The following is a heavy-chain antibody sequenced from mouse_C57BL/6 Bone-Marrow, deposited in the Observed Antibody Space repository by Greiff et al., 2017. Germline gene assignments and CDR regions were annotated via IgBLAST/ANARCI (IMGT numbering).Heavy chain of an antibody. CDR2: ICSGGSYT. CDR3: ARTYGSSLAWFAY. CDR1: GFTFSSYG. Sequence: VQLKESGGDLVKPGGSLKLSCAASGFTFSSYGMSWVRQTPDKRLEWVATICSGGSYTYYPDSVKGRFTISSDNAKNPLYLQISSLKSVDTAMYYCARTYGSSLAWFAYWGQGTLVTVSA. V-gene: IGHV5-6*02. D-gene: IGHD1-1*01. J-gene: IGHJ3*01.